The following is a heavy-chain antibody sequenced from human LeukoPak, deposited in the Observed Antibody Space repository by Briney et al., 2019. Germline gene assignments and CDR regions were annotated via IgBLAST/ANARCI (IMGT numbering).Heavy chain of an antibody. CDR2: VNPYNGGT. CDR1: GYSFTGYY. V-gene: IGHV1-2*02. J-gene: IGHJ6*03. Sequence: ASVKVSCKASGYSFTGYYIHWVRQPPGQGLEWMGWVNPYNGGTNYAQKFQGRVTMTRNTSISTAYMELSSLRSEDTAVYYCARGRRGYYYYYMDVWGKGTTVTISS. CDR3: ARGRRGYYYYYMDV.